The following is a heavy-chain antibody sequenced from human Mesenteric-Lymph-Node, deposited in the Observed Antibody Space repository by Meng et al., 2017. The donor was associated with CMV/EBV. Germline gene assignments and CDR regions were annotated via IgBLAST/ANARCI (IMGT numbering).Heavy chain of an antibody. V-gene: IGHV3-33*03. CDR2: IWFDGRDK. CDR3: ATVAVTGTDFFDP. D-gene: IGHD6-19*01. J-gene: IGHJ5*02. CDR1: GFTFGTYA. Sequence: GESLKISCAVSGFTFGTYAMHWVHQAPGKGLEWVAVIWFDGRDKYYADSVEGRFTISRDNAGNSLYLQMSSLRAEDTAIYYCATVAVTGTDFFDPWGQGTLVTVSS.